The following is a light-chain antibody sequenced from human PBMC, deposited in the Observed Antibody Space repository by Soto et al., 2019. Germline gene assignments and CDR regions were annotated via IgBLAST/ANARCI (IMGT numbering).Light chain of an antibody. V-gene: IGLV1-40*01. Sequence: QSVLTEPPSVSGAPGQRVTISCTGSSSNIGAGYDVHWYQHLPGTAPKLLIYGNFNRPSGVPDRFSGSKSGTSASLAITGRQAEDEDDYYCQSYDSSLSGSRVFGGGTKLTVL. J-gene: IGLJ2*01. CDR3: QSYDSSLSGSRV. CDR1: SSNIGAGYD. CDR2: GNF.